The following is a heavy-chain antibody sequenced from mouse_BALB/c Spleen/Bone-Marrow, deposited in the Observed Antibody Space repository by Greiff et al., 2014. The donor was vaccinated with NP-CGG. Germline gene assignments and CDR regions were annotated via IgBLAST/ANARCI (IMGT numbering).Heavy chain of an antibody. Sequence: EVQLQQSGPELVKPGASVKXXCKASGYAFTSYNMYWVKQSHGKSLEWIGHIDPFXXXXXXXXKFXVXATXTVDKSASTAYMHLNSLTSEDSAVYYCAREDYGKGFAYWGQGTLVTVSA. J-gene: IGHJ3*01. CDR3: AREDYGKGFAY. CDR1: GYAFTSYN. V-gene: IGHV1S135*01. CDR2: IDPFXXXX. D-gene: IGHD2-1*01.